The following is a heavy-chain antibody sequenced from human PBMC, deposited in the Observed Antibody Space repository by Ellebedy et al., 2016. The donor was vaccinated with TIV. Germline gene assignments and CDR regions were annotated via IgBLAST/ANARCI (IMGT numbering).Heavy chain of an antibody. CDR3: ARDPVGVGPAFDV. V-gene: IGHV3-23*01. Sequence: GASLKISCAASGFTLGNYAMSWVRQAPGKGLEWVSSITESGGNTYYADSVKGRFTISRDNSKGTLFLQRNSLRAEDTAIYFCARDPVGVGPAFDVWGQGTMVTVSS. CDR2: ITESGGNT. D-gene: IGHD4-23*01. CDR1: GFTLGNYA. J-gene: IGHJ3*01.